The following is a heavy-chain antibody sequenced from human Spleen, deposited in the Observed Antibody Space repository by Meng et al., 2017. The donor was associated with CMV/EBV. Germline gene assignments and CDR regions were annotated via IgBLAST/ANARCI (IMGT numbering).Heavy chain of an antibody. CDR2: ISYDGSNK. V-gene: IGHV3-30-3*01. J-gene: IGHJ5*02. Sequence: GESLKISCAASGFTFSSYAMHWVRQAPGKGLEWVAVISYDGSNKYYADSVKGRFTISRDNSKNTLYLQMNSLRAEDTAVYYCARGPPLTPWGQGTLVTVSS. CDR3: ARGPPLTP. D-gene: IGHD3-16*01. CDR1: GFTFSSYA.